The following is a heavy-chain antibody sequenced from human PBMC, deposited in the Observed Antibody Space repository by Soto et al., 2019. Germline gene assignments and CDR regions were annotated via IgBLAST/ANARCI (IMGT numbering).Heavy chain of an antibody. CDR2: IYYSGST. Sequence: SETLSLTCTVSSDSISSYYWSWIRQPPGKRLEWIGYIYYSGSTNYNPSLKSRVTISVDTSKNQFSLKLSSVTAADTAVYYCARVGYGMDVWGQGTTVTVSS. J-gene: IGHJ6*02. V-gene: IGHV4-59*01. CDR1: SDSISSYY. CDR3: ARVGYGMDV.